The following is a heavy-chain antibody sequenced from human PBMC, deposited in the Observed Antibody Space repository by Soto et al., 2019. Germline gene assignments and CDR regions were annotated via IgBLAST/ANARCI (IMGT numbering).Heavy chain of an antibody. CDR3: AREDIWAIFGVVIPRYNWFDP. D-gene: IGHD3-3*02. CDR1: GFTFSSYC. CDR2: IKQDGSEK. V-gene: IGHV3-7*03. J-gene: IGHJ5*02. Sequence: GGSLRLSCAASGFTFSSYCMSLVRQAPGKGLEWVANIKQDGSEKYYVDSVKGRFTISRDNAKNSLYLQMNSLRAEDTAVYYCAREDIWAIFGVVIPRYNWFDPWGQGTLVTVSS.